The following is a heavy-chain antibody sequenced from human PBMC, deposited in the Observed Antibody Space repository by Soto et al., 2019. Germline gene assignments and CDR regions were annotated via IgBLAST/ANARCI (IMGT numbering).Heavy chain of an antibody. V-gene: IGHV1-69*13. D-gene: IGHD3-22*01. CDR3: ARTPYYYDSSGYYYSSPHYYYGMDV. J-gene: IGHJ6*02. Sequence: SVKVSCKASGGTFSSYAISWVRQAPGQGLEWMGGIIPIFGTANYAQKFQGRVTITADESTSTAYMELSSLRSEDTAVYYCARTPYYYDSSGYYYSSPHYYYGMDVWGQGTTVTVS. CDR2: IIPIFGTA. CDR1: GGTFSSYA.